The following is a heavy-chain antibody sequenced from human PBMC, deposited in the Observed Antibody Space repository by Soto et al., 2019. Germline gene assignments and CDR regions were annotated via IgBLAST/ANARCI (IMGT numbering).Heavy chain of an antibody. J-gene: IGHJ6*02. CDR3: ARLEKWYYNYYGLDV. V-gene: IGHV5-10-1*01. Sequence: VEPLKISCQGSGYNFTTYWISCVLQVRGKGLEWMGKIDPGDSSTNYSPSFRGHITISVDRSINTAHLQFSSLKAADTAVYYCARLEKWYYNYYGLDVWGQGTMVTVSS. CDR2: IDPGDSST. CDR1: GYNFTTYW. D-gene: IGHD1-26*01.